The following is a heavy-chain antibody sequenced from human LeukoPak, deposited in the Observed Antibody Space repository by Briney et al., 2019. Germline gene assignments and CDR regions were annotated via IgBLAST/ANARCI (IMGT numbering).Heavy chain of an antibody. Sequence: PGGSLRLSCAASGFTFSGYWMTWVRQAPGKGLEWVANIKQDGSEKDYVDSVKGRFTISRDNAKNSLYLQMNSLRAEDTAVYYCARDHLSRFDYWGQGTLVTVSS. D-gene: IGHD3-3*02. CDR2: IKQDGSEK. CDR3: ARDHLSRFDY. J-gene: IGHJ4*02. V-gene: IGHV3-7*01. CDR1: GFTFSGYW.